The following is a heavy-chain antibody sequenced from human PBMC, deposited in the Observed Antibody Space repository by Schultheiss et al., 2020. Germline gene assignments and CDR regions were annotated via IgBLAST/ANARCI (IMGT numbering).Heavy chain of an antibody. J-gene: IGHJ4*02. CDR2: ISSSSSYI. D-gene: IGHD2-8*01. V-gene: IGHV3-21*01. Sequence: GESLKISCAASGFTFSGSAMHWVRQASGKGLEWVSSISSSSSYIYYADSVKGRFTISRDNSKNTLYLQMNSLRAEDTAVYYCAKDLRMVYATERDYWGQGTLVTVSS. CDR1: GFTFSGSA. CDR3: AKDLRMVYATERDY.